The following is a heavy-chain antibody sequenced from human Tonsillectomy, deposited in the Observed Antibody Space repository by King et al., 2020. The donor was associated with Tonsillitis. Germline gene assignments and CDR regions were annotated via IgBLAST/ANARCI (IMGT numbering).Heavy chain of an antibody. J-gene: IGHJ4*02. CDR2: IKQDGSEK. CDR3: ARIRVRATAKTRRLANFDY. D-gene: IGHD1-26*01. CDR1: GFTFSSYW. Sequence: VQLVESGGGLVQPGGSLRLSCAASGFTFSSYWMSWVRQAPGKGLEWVANIKQDGSEKYYVDSVKGRFTISRDNAKNSLYLQMNSLRAEDTAVYYCARIRVRATAKTRRLANFDYWGQGTLVTVSS. V-gene: IGHV3-7*04.